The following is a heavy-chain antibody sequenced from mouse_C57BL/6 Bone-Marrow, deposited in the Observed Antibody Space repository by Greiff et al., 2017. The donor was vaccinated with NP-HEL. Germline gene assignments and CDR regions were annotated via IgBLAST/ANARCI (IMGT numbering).Heavy chain of an antibody. CDR3: TTGLEVY. V-gene: IGHV14-4*01. D-gene: IGHD2-2*01. Sequence: VQLQQSGAELVRPGASVKLSCTASGFNIKDDYMHWVKQRPEQGLEWIGWIDPENGDTEYASKFQGKATITADTSSNTAYLQLSSLTSEDTAVYYCTTGLEVYWGQGTTLTVSS. CDR2: IDPENGDT. CDR1: GFNIKDDY. J-gene: IGHJ2*01.